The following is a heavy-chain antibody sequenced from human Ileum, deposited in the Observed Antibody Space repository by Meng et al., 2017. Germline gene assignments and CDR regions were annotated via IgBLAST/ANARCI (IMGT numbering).Heavy chain of an antibody. D-gene: IGHD1-7*01. CDR1: GGSISSSNW. Sequence: QESGPGLVKPSGTLSLTCSVSGGSISSSNWWSWVRQPPGKGLEWIGEIYHSGSTNYNPSLKSRVTISVDKSKNQFSLKLSSVTAADTAVYYCASLRYNWNYSADYWGQGTLVTVSS. CDR3: ASLRYNWNYSADY. J-gene: IGHJ4*02. CDR2: IYHSGST. V-gene: IGHV4-4*02.